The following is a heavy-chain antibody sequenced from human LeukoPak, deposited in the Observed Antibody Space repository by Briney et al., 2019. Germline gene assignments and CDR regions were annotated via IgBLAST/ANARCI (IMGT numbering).Heavy chain of an antibody. CDR2: IWYDGSYK. Sequence: GGSLRLSCAASGFTFSSYGMHWVRQAPGKGLEWVALIWYDGSYKYYADSVKGRFTISRDNSKNTLYLQMNSLRAEDTAVYYCAREYYDSSDYPRQHYFDYWGQGTLVTVSS. V-gene: IGHV3-33*01. CDR3: AREYYDSSDYPRQHYFDY. J-gene: IGHJ4*02. D-gene: IGHD3-22*01. CDR1: GFTFSSYG.